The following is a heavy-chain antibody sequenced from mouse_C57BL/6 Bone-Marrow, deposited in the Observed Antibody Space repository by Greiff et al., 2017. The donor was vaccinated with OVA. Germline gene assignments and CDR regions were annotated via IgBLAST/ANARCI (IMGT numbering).Heavy chain of an antibody. V-gene: IGHV1-58*01. J-gene: IGHJ2*01. CDR3: ARGENLLLSVADDFDY. D-gene: IGHD1-1*01. CDR1: GYTFTSYG. Sequence: VQLQQSGAELVRPGSSVKMSCKTSGYTFTSYGINWVKQRPGQGLEWIGYIYLGNGYTEYNEKFKGKATLTSDTSSSTAYMQLSSLTSEYSAIYFCARGENLLLSVADDFDYWGQGTTLTVSS. CDR2: IYLGNGYT.